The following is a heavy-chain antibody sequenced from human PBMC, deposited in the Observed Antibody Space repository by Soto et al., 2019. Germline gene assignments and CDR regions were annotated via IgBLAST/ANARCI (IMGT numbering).Heavy chain of an antibody. CDR2: IYYSGST. Sequence: TLSLTCTVSXGSISSGGYYWSWIRQHPGKGLEWIGYIYYSGSTYYNPSLKSRVTISVDTSKNQFSLKLSSVTAADTAVYYCARAAGDYYDSSGYYLNWFDPWGQGTLVTVSS. D-gene: IGHD3-22*01. J-gene: IGHJ5*02. CDR1: XGSISSGGYY. V-gene: IGHV4-31*03. CDR3: ARAAGDYYDSSGYYLNWFDP.